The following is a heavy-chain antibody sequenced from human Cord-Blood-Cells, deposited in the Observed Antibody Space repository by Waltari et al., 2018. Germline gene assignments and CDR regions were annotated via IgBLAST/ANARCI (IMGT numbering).Heavy chain of an antibody. CDR1: GFTFSSYS. V-gene: IGHV3-21*01. CDR3: ARGGDELLLDAFDI. CDR2: ISSSSSYI. J-gene: IGHJ3*02. D-gene: IGHD1-26*01. Sequence: EVQLVESGGGLVKPGGSLRLSCAASGFTFSSYSMTWVRQAPGKGLEWVSSISSSSSYIYYADSVKGRFTISRDNAKNSLYLQMNSLRAEDTAVYYCARGGDELLLDAFDIWGQGTMVTVSS.